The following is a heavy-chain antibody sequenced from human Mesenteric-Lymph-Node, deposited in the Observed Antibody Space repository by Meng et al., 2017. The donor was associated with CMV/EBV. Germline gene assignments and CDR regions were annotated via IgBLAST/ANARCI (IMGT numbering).Heavy chain of an antibody. CDR1: GYSFTPCH. J-gene: IGHJ4*02. V-gene: IGHV1-46*01. CDR3: AREMQYYFDY. Sequence: VSCKASGYSFTPCHMHWVRQAPGQGLEWMGIINPSSGSTTYAQKFQGRVTMTRDTSTSTLYMELSSLRSEDTAVYYCAREMQYYFDYWGQGTLVTVSS. CDR2: INPSSGST.